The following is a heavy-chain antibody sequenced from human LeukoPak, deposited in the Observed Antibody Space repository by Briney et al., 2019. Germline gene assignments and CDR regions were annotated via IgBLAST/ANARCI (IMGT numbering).Heavy chain of an antibody. V-gene: IGHV4-34*01. D-gene: IGHD1-26*01. CDR2: INHSGST. J-gene: IGHJ6*02. Sequence: SETLSLTCAVYGGSFSGYYWSWIRQPPGKGLEWIGEINHSGSTNYNPSLKSRVTTSVDTSKNQFSLKLSSVTAADTAVYYCARESFSPPAMDVWGQGTTVTVSS. CDR1: GGSFSGYY. CDR3: ARESFSPPAMDV.